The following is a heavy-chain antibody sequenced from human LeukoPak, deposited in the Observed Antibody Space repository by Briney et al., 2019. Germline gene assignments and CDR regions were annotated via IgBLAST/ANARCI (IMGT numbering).Heavy chain of an antibody. CDR3: VRDGLQFLDYFDY. V-gene: IGHV3-48*01. CDR1: GFTFSTYH. Sequence: PGGSLRLSCAASGFTFSTYHMNWVRQAPGKGLEWVSYIRGSSSTMYYADSVKGRFTISRDNAKNSLYLQMNSLRAEDTAEYYCVRDGLQFLDYFDYWGQGTLVTVSS. CDR2: IRGSSSTM. D-gene: IGHD5-24*01. J-gene: IGHJ4*02.